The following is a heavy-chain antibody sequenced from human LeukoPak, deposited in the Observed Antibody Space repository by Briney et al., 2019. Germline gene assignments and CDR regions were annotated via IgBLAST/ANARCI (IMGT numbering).Heavy chain of an antibody. CDR3: AKDWIGFDP. Sequence: GGSLRVSCAASGFSFDIYAMTWVRQAPGKGADWVSGISASANGTYYADSVKGRFLISRDNFKSTLYLQMNSLRADHTALYYCAKDWIGFDPWGQGTLVTVSS. V-gene: IGHV3-23*01. D-gene: IGHD2-2*03. J-gene: IGHJ5*02. CDR1: GFSFDIYA. CDR2: ISASANGT.